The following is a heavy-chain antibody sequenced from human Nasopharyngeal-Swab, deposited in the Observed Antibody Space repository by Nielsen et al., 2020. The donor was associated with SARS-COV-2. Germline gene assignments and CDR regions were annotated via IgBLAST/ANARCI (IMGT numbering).Heavy chain of an antibody. CDR1: GFTFGDHW. Sequence: GESLKISCVVSGFTFGDHWMNWVRQAPGKGLEWVANIKPDGSEKYYVDSVKGRFTISRDNARNSLFLQMDSLRVEDTAIYYCAGNHDNTFWGQGNLVAVS. V-gene: IGHV3-7*03. J-gene: IGHJ4*02. D-gene: IGHD3-22*01. CDR3: AGNHDNTF. CDR2: IKPDGSEK.